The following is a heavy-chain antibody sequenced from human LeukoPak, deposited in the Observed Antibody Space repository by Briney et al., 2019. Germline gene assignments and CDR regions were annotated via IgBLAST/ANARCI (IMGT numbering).Heavy chain of an antibody. Sequence: GGSLRLSCAASGFTVSSNYMSWVRQAPGKGLEWVSVIYIGGSTYYADSVKGRFSISRDNLKNTLYLQMNSLRAEDTAVYHCAKDWTMVRGVMSDWGQGTLVTVSS. V-gene: IGHV3-66*01. J-gene: IGHJ4*02. D-gene: IGHD3-10*01. CDR2: IYIGGST. CDR1: GFTVSSNY. CDR3: AKDWTMVRGVMSD.